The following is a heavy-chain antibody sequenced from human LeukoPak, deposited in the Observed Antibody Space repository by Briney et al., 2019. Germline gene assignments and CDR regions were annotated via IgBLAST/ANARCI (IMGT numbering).Heavy chain of an antibody. Sequence: SETLSLTCTVSGGSISSYYWSWIRQPPGKGLEWIGYIYYSGSTNYNPSLKSRVTISVDTSKNQFSLKLSSVTAADTAAYYCARATYYDILTGYLFDYWGQGTLVTVSS. J-gene: IGHJ4*02. V-gene: IGHV4-59*01. D-gene: IGHD3-9*01. CDR3: ARATYYDILTGYLFDY. CDR1: GGSISSYY. CDR2: IYYSGST.